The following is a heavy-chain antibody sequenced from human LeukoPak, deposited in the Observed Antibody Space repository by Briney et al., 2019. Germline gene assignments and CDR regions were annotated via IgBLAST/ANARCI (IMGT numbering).Heavy chain of an antibody. CDR2: ISYDGSNE. J-gene: IGHJ4*02. V-gene: IGHV3-30*18. CDR1: GFTFSSYG. D-gene: IGHD5-12*01. CDR3: AKDGPGYSTYDLDY. Sequence: GGSLRLSCVASGFTFSSYGMHWVRQAPGKGLEWVAFISYDGSNENIADSVKGRFIISRDNSKNTLYLQMNSLRAEDTAVYYCAKDGPGYSTYDLDYWGQGTLVIVPS.